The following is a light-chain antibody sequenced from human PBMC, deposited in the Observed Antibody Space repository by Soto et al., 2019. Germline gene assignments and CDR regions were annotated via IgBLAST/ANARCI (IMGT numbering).Light chain of an antibody. Sequence: DIQMTQSPSSVSASVGDRVTITCRASQIINKWLAWYQQKPGKAPTLLIYAASTLQSGVPSRFSGSGSGTDFTLTISTLQTEDFATYYCQQANSFPFTFGPGTKVDIK. V-gene: IGKV1-12*02. J-gene: IGKJ3*01. CDR1: QIINKW. CDR2: AAS. CDR3: QQANSFPFT.